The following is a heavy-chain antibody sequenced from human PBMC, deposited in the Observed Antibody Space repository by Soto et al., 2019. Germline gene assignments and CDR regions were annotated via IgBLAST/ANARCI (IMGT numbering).Heavy chain of an antibody. CDR1: GGSIISSNW. Sequence: ASATLALTCAVSGGSIISSNWWNWVRQPPGKGLEWIGEIYHSGSTYYKPSLKSRVAMSVDTSKNQFSLKLTSATAADTAVYYCARRDWSGSTSHFYFDYWGQGVLVTVSS. J-gene: IGHJ4*02. D-gene: IGHD3-9*01. CDR2: IYHSGST. CDR3: ARRDWSGSTSHFYFDY. V-gene: IGHV4-4*02.